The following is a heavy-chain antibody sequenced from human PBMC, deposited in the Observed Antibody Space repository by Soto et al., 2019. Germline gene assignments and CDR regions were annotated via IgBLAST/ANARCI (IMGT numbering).Heavy chain of an antibody. V-gene: IGHV1-8*01. J-gene: IGHJ3*02. D-gene: IGHD3-10*01. CDR1: GYTFTSYD. CDR3: ARDFGRDAFDI. CDR2: MNPNSGNT. Sequence: ASVTVSCTASGYTFTSYDINWVRQATGQGLEWMGWMNPNSGNTGYAQKFQGRVTMTRNTSISTAYMELSSLRSGDTAVYYCARDFGRDAFDIWGQGTMVTVSS.